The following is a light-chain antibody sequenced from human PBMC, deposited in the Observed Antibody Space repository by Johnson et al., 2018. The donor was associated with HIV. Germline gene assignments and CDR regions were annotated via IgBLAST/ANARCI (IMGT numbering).Light chain of an antibody. CDR2: DNN. CDR1: TSNLEDNS. CDR3: GTWASSLGAQYV. V-gene: IGLV1-51*01. Sequence: QSVLTQPPSASGTPGQKVTISCSGSTSNLEDNSVSWYQLFPGTAPKLLIYDNNKRPPGIPDRFSASQSGTSATLDIPGLQTGDEADYYCGTWASSLGAQYVLGTGTKVTVL. J-gene: IGLJ1*01.